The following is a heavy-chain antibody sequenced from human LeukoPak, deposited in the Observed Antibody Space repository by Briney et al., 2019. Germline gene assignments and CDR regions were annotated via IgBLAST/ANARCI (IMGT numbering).Heavy chain of an antibody. V-gene: IGHV1-46*01. CDR3: AREGDDILTGYGPWDY. J-gene: IGHJ4*02. Sequence: GASVKVSCKASGYTFTSYYMHWVRQAPGQGLEWMGIINPSGGSTSYAQRFQDRVTMTRDTSTSTVYMELSSLRSEDTAVYYCAREGDDILTGYGPWDYWGQGTLVTVSS. D-gene: IGHD3-9*01. CDR2: INPSGGST. CDR1: GYTFTSYY.